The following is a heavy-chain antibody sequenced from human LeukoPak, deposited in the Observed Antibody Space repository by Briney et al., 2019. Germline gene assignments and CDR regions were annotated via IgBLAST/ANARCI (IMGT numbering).Heavy chain of an antibody. V-gene: IGHV4-34*01. J-gene: IGHJ4*02. CDR3: AVKGAVSGSFDY. CDR1: GGSFSGYY. D-gene: IGHD5-12*01. Sequence: SETLSPTCAVYGGSFSGYYWSWIRQPPGKGLEWIGEINHSGSTNYNPSLKSRVTISVDKSKNQFSLKLSSVTAADTAVYYCAVKGAVSGSFDYWGQGTLVTVSS. CDR2: INHSGST.